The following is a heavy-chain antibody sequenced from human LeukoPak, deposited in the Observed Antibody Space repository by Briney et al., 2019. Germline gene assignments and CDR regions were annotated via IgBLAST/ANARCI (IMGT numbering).Heavy chain of an antibody. Sequence: GVSLRLSCAASGFIFSQYSMNWVRQAPGKGLEWVSHIRSSSETFYADSVKGRFTISRDNARNSLYLQMNNLRGEDTAIYYCARDAGNSGYGCDLWGQGTLVTVSS. V-gene: IGHV3-48*01. J-gene: IGHJ5*02. CDR1: GFIFSQYS. D-gene: IGHD5-12*01. CDR3: ARDAGNSGYGCDL. CDR2: IRSSSET.